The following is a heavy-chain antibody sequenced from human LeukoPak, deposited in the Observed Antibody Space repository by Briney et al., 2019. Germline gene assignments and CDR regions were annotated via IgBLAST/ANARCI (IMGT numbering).Heavy chain of an antibody. D-gene: IGHD6-19*01. CDR2: ISAYNGNT. J-gene: IGHJ4*02. CDR1: GYTFTCYG. V-gene: IGHV1-18*01. CDR3: ARDLAEQWLVRYYFDY. Sequence: ASVKDSCKASGYTFTCYGISWVRQAPGRGLEWMGWISAYNGNTNYAQKLQGRVTMTTDTSTSTAYMELRSLRSDDTAVYYCARDLAEQWLVRYYFDYWGQGTLVTVSS.